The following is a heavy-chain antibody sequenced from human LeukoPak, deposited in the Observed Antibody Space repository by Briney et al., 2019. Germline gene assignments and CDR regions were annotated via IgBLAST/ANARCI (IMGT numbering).Heavy chain of an antibody. CDR1: AFNFSSFA. CDR3: ARGRDSSAAFDI. Sequence: GGSLRLSCAASAFNFSSFAMHWVRQAPGKGLEWVAIISYDGSNKYYADSVKGRFTISRDNSKNTLYLQMNSLRAEDTAVYYCARGRDSSAAFDIWGQGTMVTVSS. J-gene: IGHJ3*02. V-gene: IGHV3-30-3*01. CDR2: ISYDGSNK. D-gene: IGHD6-25*01.